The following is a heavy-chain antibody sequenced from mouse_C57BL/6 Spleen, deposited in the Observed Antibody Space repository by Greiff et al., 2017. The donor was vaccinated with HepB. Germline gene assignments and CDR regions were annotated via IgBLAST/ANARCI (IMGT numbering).Heavy chain of an antibody. CDR1: GFTFSSYG. CDR3: ARSITTVVATHWYFDV. Sequence: EVMLVESGGDLVKPGGSLKLSCAASGFTFSSYGMSWVRQTPDKRLEWVATISSGGSYTYYPDSVKGRFTISRDNAKNTLYLQMSSLKSEDTAMYYCARSITTVVATHWYFDVWGTGTTVTVSS. CDR2: ISSGGSYT. D-gene: IGHD1-1*01. V-gene: IGHV5-6*01. J-gene: IGHJ1*03.